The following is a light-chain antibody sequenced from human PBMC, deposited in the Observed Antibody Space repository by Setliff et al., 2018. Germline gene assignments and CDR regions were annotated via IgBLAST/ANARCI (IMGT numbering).Light chain of an antibody. V-gene: IGLV1-44*01. Sequence: QSALTQPPSASGTPGQRVTISCSGSSSNIGSNTVNWYQQLPGTAPKLLIYSNNQRPSGVPDRFSGSKPGTSASLAISGLQSEDEADYYCAAWDDSLNGPVFGTGTKVTVL. J-gene: IGLJ1*01. CDR1: SSNIGSNT. CDR3: AAWDDSLNGPV. CDR2: SNN.